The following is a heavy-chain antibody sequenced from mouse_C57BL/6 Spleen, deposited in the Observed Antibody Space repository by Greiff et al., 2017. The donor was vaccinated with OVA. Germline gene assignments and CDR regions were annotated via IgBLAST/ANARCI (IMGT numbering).Heavy chain of an antibody. CDR3: AGPHDGYYGIGYYAMDY. J-gene: IGHJ4*01. Sequence: QVQLQQSDAELVKPGASVKISCKVSGYTFTDHTIHWMKQRPEQGLEWIGYIYPRDGSTKYNEKFKGKATLTADKSSSTAYMQLNGLTSEDSAVYFCAGPHDGYYGIGYYAMDYWGQGTSVTVSS. D-gene: IGHD2-3*01. V-gene: IGHV1-78*01. CDR1: GYTFTDHT. CDR2: IYPRDGST.